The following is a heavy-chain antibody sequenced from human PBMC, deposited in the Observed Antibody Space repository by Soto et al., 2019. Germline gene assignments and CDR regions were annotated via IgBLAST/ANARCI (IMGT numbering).Heavy chain of an antibody. D-gene: IGHD6-13*01. Sequence: PWGSLRLSCAASGFTFRSYGMHWVRQAPGKGLEWVAVIWYDGSNKYYADSVKGRFTISRDNSKNTLYLQMNSLRAEDTAVYYCARSLIAAAGHPLQEYYYYYGMDVWGQGTTVTVSS. CDR1: GFTFRSYG. J-gene: IGHJ6*02. CDR3: ARSLIAAAGHPLQEYYYYYGMDV. V-gene: IGHV3-33*01. CDR2: IWYDGSNK.